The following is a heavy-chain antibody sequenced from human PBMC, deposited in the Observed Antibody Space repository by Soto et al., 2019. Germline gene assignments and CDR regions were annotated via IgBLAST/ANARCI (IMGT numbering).Heavy chain of an antibody. V-gene: IGHV4-39*07. Sequence: SETLSLTCSVSGGSISSHSHYWGWIRQPPGKGLEWIGSIYFSVRNYYNTSLKSRVTMSTDMSKNQFSLKLSSVTAADTAVYYCAILSPRYYDILTGRTRGYYFDYWGQGTLVTVSS. D-gene: IGHD3-9*01. J-gene: IGHJ4*02. CDR3: AILSPRYYDILTGRTRGYYFDY. CDR1: GGSISSHSHY. CDR2: IYFSVRN.